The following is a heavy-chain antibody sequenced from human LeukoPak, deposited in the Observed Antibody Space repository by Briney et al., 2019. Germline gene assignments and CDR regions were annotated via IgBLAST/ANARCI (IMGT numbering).Heavy chain of an antibody. V-gene: IGHV4-59*01. J-gene: IGHJ6*03. CDR1: GGSISSYY. D-gene: IGHD6-6*01. Sequence: PSETLSLTCTVSGGSISSYYWSWIRQPPGKGLEWIGYIYYSGSTNYNPSLKSRVTISVDTSKNQFSLKLSSVTAADTAVCYCAREPRLRSPYYYYMDVWGKGTTVTVSS. CDR2: IYYSGST. CDR3: AREPRLRSPYYYYMDV.